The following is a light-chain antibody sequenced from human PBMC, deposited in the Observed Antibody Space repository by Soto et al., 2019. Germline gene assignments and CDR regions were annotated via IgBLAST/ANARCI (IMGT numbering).Light chain of an antibody. J-gene: IGLJ1*01. V-gene: IGLV1-36*01. Sequence: QSVLTQSPSVSDAPRQRVTISCSGSSSNIGNNAVNWYQQLPGKAPKLLIYYDDLLFSGVSDRFSGSRSGTSASLVISGLQSDDEADYYCATWDDSLNGYVFGTGTKLTVL. CDR2: YDD. CDR1: SSNIGNNA. CDR3: ATWDDSLNGYV.